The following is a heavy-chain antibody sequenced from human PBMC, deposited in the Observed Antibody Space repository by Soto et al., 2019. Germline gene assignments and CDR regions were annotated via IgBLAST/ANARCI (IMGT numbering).Heavy chain of an antibody. Sequence: ASVKVSCKASGGTFSSYAISWVRQAPGQGLEWMGGIIPIFGTANYAQKFQGRVTITADESTSTAYMELSSLRSEDTAVYYCARADYSSRWYGLVNYYYYGMDVWGQGTTVTVYS. D-gene: IGHD6-13*01. CDR3: ARADYSSRWYGLVNYYYYGMDV. CDR1: GGTFSSYA. CDR2: IIPIFGTA. J-gene: IGHJ6*02. V-gene: IGHV1-69*13.